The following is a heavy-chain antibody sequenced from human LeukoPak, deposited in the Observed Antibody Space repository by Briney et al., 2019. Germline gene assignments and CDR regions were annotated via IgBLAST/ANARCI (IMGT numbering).Heavy chain of an antibody. CDR1: GYTFTSYD. CDR3: ATAIPHAAGIFGVVRGIYFDY. CDR2: MNPNSGNT. J-gene: IGHJ4*02. Sequence: ASVKVSCKASGYTFTSYDINWVRQATGQGLEWMGWMNPNSGNTGYAQKFQGRVTMTRNTSISTAYMELSSLRSEDTAVYYCATAIPHAAGIFGVVRGIYFDYWGQGTLVTVSS. D-gene: IGHD3-3*01. V-gene: IGHV1-8*01.